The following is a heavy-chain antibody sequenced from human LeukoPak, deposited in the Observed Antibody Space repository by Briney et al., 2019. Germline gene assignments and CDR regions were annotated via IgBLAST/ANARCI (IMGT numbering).Heavy chain of an antibody. D-gene: IGHD6-13*01. J-gene: IGHJ4*02. CDR3: AREWGIAAAGFDY. CDR2: IYYSGST. CDR1: GGSISSYY. V-gene: IGHV4-59*01. Sequence: PSETLSLTCTVSGGSISSYYWSWIRQPPGKGLEWIGYIYYSGSTNYNPSLKSRVTISVDTSKNQFSLKLSSVTAADTAVYYCAREWGIAAAGFDYWGQGTLVTVSS.